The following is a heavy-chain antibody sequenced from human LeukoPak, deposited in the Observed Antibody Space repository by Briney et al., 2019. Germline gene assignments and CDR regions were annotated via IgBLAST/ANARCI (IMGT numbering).Heavy chain of an antibody. Sequence: SETLSLTCTVSGGSISSGSYYWSWLRQPAGKGREWIGRIYTSGSTNYNPSLKSRVTISVDTSKNQFSLKLSSVTAADTAVYYCASCRDGYNFDYWGQGTLVTVSS. J-gene: IGHJ4*02. CDR3: ASCRDGYNFDY. V-gene: IGHV4-61*02. CDR2: IYTSGST. CDR1: GGSISSGSYY. D-gene: IGHD5-24*01.